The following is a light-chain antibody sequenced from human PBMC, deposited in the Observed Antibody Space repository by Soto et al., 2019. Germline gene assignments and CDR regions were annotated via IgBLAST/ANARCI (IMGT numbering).Light chain of an antibody. Sequence: EIVMTQSPATLSVSPGERATLSCRASQSVSSYLAWYRQKPGQAPRLLIYGASTRATGIPARFSGSGSGTEFTLTISSLQSEDFAVYYCKQYDNWPPITFGQGTRLEIK. V-gene: IGKV3-15*01. CDR3: KQYDNWPPIT. CDR2: GAS. CDR1: QSVSSY. J-gene: IGKJ5*01.